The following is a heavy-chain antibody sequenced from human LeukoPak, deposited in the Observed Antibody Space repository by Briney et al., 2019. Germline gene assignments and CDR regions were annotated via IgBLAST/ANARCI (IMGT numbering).Heavy chain of an antibody. J-gene: IGHJ5*02. CDR1: GGSISSSSYY. D-gene: IGHD2-8*01. CDR3: AGSTYDDWFDP. V-gene: IGHV4-39*01. CDR2: IYHSGST. Sequence: SETLSLTCTVSGGSISSSSYYCGWIRQPPGKGLEWIGSIYHSGSTYYNPSLKSRVTLSVETSKNQFSLKLSSVTAADTAVDYCAGSTYDDWFDPWGQGTLVTVSS.